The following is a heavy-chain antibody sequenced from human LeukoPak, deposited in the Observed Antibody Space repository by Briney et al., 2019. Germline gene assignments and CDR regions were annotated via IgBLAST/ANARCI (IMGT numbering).Heavy chain of an antibody. V-gene: IGHV1-18*01. CDR2: ISAYNGNT. J-gene: IGHJ4*02. D-gene: IGHD1-26*01. CDR3: ARAPRGGATPLPYDY. CDR1: GYTFTNYG. Sequence: GASVKASCKASGYTFTNYGISWVRQAPGQGLEWMGWISAYNGNTKYAQILQGRVTMTTDTSTSTAYMELRSLRSDDTAVYYCARAPRGGATPLPYDYWGQGTRVSVSS.